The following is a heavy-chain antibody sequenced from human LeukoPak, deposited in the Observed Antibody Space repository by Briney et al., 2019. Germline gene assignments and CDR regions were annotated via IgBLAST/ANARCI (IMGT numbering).Heavy chain of an antibody. CDR1: XTXXXXX. D-gene: IGHD3-16*01. Sequence: XTXXXXXMXXVRQAPXXXLEWVVVISYDGSNKYYADSVKGRFTISRDNSKNTLYLQMNSLRAEDTAVYYCARGGGSLDYWGQGTLVTVSS. V-gene: IGHV3-30*03. J-gene: IGHJ4*02. CDR3: ARGGGSLDY. CDR2: ISYDGSNK.